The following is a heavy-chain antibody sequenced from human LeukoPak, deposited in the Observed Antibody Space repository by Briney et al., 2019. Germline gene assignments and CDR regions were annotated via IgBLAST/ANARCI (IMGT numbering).Heavy chain of an antibody. CDR3: ARDLLVATGPDY. Sequence: PGGSLRLSCAASGFTLSRYWMHWVRQAPGKGLVWVSRINNDGSSTNYADSVKGRFTISRDNAKNTLYLQMNSLRAEDTAVYYCARDLLVATGPDYWGQGTLVTVPS. V-gene: IGHV3-74*01. D-gene: IGHD5-12*01. J-gene: IGHJ4*02. CDR1: GFTLSRYW. CDR2: INNDGSST.